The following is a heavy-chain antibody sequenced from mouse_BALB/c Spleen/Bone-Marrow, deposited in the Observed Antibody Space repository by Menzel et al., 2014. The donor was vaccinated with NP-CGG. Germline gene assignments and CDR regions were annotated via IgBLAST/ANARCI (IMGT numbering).Heavy chain of an antibody. V-gene: IGHV5-6-3*01. Sequence: EVKVEESGGGLVQPGGSLKISCAASGFTFSSYGMSWVRQTPDKRLDLVATINSNGGSTYYPDSVKGRFTTSRDNAKNTLYLQMSSLKSEDTAMYYCGRDNYYDYDGFAYWGQGTLVTVSA. CDR1: GFTFSSYG. CDR2: INSNGGST. J-gene: IGHJ3*01. D-gene: IGHD2-4*01. CDR3: GRDNYYDYDGFAY.